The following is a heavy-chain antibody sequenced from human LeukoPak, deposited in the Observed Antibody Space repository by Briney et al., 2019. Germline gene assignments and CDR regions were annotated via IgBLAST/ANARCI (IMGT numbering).Heavy chain of an antibody. CDR3: ARATCGGGCSRGYYFDY. CDR2: ISGRSSTI. Sequence: PGGSLRLSCAASGFTFSDYSMNWVRQAPGKGLERISYISGRSSTIYYADSVKGRFTISRDNAKTSLYLQMNSLRDEDTAVYYCARATCGGGCSRGYYFDYWGQGTLVTVSS. J-gene: IGHJ4*02. V-gene: IGHV3-48*02. D-gene: IGHD2-21*02. CDR1: GFTFSDYS.